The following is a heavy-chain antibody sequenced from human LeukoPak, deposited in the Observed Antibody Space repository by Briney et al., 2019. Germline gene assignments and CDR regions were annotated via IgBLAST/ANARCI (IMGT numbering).Heavy chain of an antibody. V-gene: IGHV3-64*01. Sequence: GGSLRLSCAASGFTFSSYAMHWVRQAPGKGLEYVSAISSNGGSTYYANSVKGRFTISRDNSKNTLYLQMGSLRAEDMAVYYCARVPPTGWFDPWGQGTLVTVSS. CDR1: GFTFSSYA. J-gene: IGHJ5*02. CDR3: ARVPPTGWFDP. CDR2: ISSNGGST.